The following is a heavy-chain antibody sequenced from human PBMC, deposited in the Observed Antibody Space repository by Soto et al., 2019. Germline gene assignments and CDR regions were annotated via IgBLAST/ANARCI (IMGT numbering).Heavy chain of an antibody. CDR3: ARSPGYCSGGSCYRYYYYYMDV. D-gene: IGHD2-15*01. Sequence: ASAKVSCFASCCTFSSYGISWVRQAPGQALEWMGWISAYNGNTNYAQKLQGRGTMTTDTSTSTAYMELRSLRSDDTAVYYCARSPGYCSGGSCYRYYYYYMDVWGKGTTVTVSS. J-gene: IGHJ6*03. V-gene: IGHV1-18*04. CDR1: CCTFSSYG. CDR2: ISAYNGNT.